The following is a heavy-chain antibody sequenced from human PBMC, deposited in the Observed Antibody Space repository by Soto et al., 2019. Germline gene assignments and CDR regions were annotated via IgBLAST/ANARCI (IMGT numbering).Heavy chain of an antibody. CDR1: GSRFSNYV. CDR2: IIPIFNST. Sequence: QVQLVQSGAEVKTPGSSLKVSCKVSGSRFSNYVISWVRQAPGHGLEWLGRIIPIFNSTKYAQSFQGRVTITADKSTITASLELSSLSSDDTAVYYCAREGRGKKAGYNGLVSLGYWGQGTLVTVSS. D-gene: IGHD2-2*02. J-gene: IGHJ4*02. V-gene: IGHV1-69*06. CDR3: AREGRGKKAGYNGLVSLGY.